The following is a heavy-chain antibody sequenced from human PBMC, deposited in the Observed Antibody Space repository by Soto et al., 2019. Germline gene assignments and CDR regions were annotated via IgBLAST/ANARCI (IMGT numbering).Heavy chain of an antibody. D-gene: IGHD3-10*01. Sequence: QVQLVQSGAEVKEPGDSVRVSCEASGYTFTAYHIHWVRQAPGQGLEWMGWINPKFGDTTYAQDFQGRVSMTRDMSSSTVYMELSRLTSDETAIYYCARNMDYYYGRGSGNGHGVWGQGTTVTVFS. J-gene: IGHJ6*02. CDR2: INPKFGDT. V-gene: IGHV1-2*02. CDR1: GYTFTAYH. CDR3: ARNMDYYYGRGSGNGHGV.